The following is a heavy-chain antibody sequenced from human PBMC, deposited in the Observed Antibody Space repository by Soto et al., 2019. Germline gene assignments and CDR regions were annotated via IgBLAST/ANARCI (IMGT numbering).Heavy chain of an antibody. J-gene: IGHJ5*02. CDR2: INPSGGST. D-gene: IGHD1-26*01. CDR3: ARSLLSGSYRIDNWFDP. CDR1: GYTFTSYY. V-gene: IGHV1-46*01. Sequence: SVKVSCQASGYTFTSYYMHWVRQAPVQGLEWMGIINPSGGSTSYAQKFQGRVTMTRDTSTSTVYMELSSLRSEDTAVYYCARSLLSGSYRIDNWFDPWGQGTLVTVSS.